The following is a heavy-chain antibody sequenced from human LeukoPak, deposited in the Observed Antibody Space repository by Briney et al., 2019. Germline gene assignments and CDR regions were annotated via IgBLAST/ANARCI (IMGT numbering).Heavy chain of an antibody. CDR2: INHSGST. CDR1: GGSISSSSYY. V-gene: IGHV4-39*07. CDR3: ATLGHDYGDYVPFQH. D-gene: IGHD4-17*01. Sequence: SETLSLTCTVSGGSISSSSYYWGWIRQPPGKGLEWIGEINHSGSTNYNPSLKSRVTISVDTSKNQFSLKLSSVTAADTAVYYCATLGHDYGDYVPFQHWGQGTLVTVSS. J-gene: IGHJ1*01.